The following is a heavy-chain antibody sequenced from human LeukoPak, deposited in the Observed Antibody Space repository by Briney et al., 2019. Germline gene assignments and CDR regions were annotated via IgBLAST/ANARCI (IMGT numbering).Heavy chain of an antibody. D-gene: IGHD3-3*01. CDR3: AKDHGDFWSAYYFFFDY. CDR2: ISASGGST. V-gene: IGHV3-23*01. Sequence: PGGSLRLSCAASGFTFSSYAMSWVRQAPGKGLEWVSVISASGGSTNYADSVKGRFTISRANSKTTLSLQMNSLRVEDTAVYYCAKDHGDFWSAYYFFFDYWVQGALVTVYS. CDR1: GFTFSSYA. J-gene: IGHJ4*02.